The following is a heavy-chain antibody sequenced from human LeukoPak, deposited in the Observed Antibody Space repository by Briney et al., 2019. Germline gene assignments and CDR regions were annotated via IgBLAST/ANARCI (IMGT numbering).Heavy chain of an antibody. D-gene: IGHD3-10*01. CDR3: AKGMVRGGYYYYGMDV. CDR1: GFTFSSYA. Sequence: GGSLRLSCAASGFTFSSYAMSWVRQAPGKGLEWVSAISGSGGSTYYADSVKGRFTISRDNSKNTLYLQMNSLRAEDTAVYYCAKGMVRGGYYYYGMDVRGQGTTVTVSS. CDR2: ISGSGGST. V-gene: IGHV3-23*01. J-gene: IGHJ6*02.